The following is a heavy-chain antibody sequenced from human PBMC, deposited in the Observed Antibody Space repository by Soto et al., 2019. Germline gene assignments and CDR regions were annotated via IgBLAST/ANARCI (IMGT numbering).Heavy chain of an antibody. D-gene: IGHD3-16*01. CDR1: GGSISSYY. CDR2: IYYSGST. Sequence: LETLSHTCTVSGGSISSYYWSWIRQPPGKGLEWIGYIYYSGSTNYNPSLKSRVTISVDTSKNQFSLKLSSVTAADTAVYYCARTLGYFDYWGQGTLVTAPQ. CDR3: ARTLGYFDY. J-gene: IGHJ4*02. V-gene: IGHV4-59*01.